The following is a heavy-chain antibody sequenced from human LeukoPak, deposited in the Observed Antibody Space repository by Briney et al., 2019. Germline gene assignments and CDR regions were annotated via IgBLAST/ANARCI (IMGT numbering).Heavy chain of an antibody. D-gene: IGHD3-3*01. CDR3: ATVASVRRFYFDF. CDR2: INPDNGDT. J-gene: IGHJ4*02. V-gene: IGHV1-2*02. Sequence: ASVKVSCKTSGYSFTGYYIHWLRQAPGQGLEWMGWINPDNGDTRYSQKFQGRLTLTSDTSITTAYLELGSLRFDDTAIFYCATVASVRRFYFDFWGQGTLVTVSS. CDR1: GYSFTGYY.